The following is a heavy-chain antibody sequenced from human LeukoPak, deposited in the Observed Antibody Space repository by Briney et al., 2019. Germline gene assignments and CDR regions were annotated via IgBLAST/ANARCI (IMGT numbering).Heavy chain of an antibody. CDR2: IYYSGST. V-gene: IGHV4-39*07. J-gene: IGHJ4*02. Sequence: SETLSLTCTVSGGSISSSSYYWGWIRQPPGKGLEWIGSIYYSGSTYYNPSIKSRVTISVDTSKNQFSLKLSSVTAADTAVYSCAREHSYYDSSGYYYGSGYFDYWGQGTLVTVSS. CDR3: AREHSYYDSSGYYYGSGYFDY. D-gene: IGHD3-22*01. CDR1: GGSISSSSYY.